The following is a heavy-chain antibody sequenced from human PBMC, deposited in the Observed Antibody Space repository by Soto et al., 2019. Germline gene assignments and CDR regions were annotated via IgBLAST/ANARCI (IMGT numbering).Heavy chain of an antibody. J-gene: IGHJ4*02. Sequence: XESLKISFKGSGCSFTSYWIGWVRQMPGKGLEWMGIIYPGDSDTRYSPSFQGQVTISADKSISTAYLQWSSLKASDTAMYYCAILPRARATDIDYWGQGTLVTVSA. V-gene: IGHV5-51*01. CDR3: AILPRARATDIDY. CDR1: GCSFTSYW. CDR2: IYPGDSDT. D-gene: IGHD5-18*01.